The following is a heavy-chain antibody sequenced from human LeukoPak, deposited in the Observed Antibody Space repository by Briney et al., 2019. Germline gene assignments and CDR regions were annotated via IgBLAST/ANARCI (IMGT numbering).Heavy chain of an antibody. V-gene: IGHV6-1*01. CDR1: GDSVSSNGAS. Sequence: SQTLSLTCAISGDSVSSNGASWNWIRQSPSRGLEWLGRTYYRSQQWHSDYAPSVKGGITLNPDTSKNQFSLQLNSMTPEDTAVYYCGRETDFGVVTNWGQGTLVTVSS. CDR3: GRETDFGVVTN. D-gene: IGHD3-3*01. CDR2: TYYRSQQWHS. J-gene: IGHJ4*02.